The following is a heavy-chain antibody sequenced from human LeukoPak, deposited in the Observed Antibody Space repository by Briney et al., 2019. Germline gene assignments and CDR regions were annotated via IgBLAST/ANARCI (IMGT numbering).Heavy chain of an antibody. CDR2: IYYSGST. CDR3: ARTDHLDWFDP. V-gene: IGHV4-59*01. J-gene: IGHJ5*02. CDR1: GGFISSYY. D-gene: IGHD3-16*01. Sequence: PSETLSLTCTVSGGFISSYYWSWIRQPPGKGLEWIGYIYYSGSTNYNPSLKSRVTISVDTSKNQFSLKLSSVTAADTAVYYCARTDHLDWFDPWGRGTLVTVSS.